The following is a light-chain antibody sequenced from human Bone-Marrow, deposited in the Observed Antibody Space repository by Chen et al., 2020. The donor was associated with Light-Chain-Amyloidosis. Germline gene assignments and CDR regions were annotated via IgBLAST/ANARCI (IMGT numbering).Light chain of an antibody. CDR1: PTISGNY. CDR3: RQYGTSPLT. CDR2: GSS. Sequence: EIVLTQSPGTLSLSPGEGANLSCRASPTISGNYLTWYQQKFGQAPRLLIYGSSSRATGIPDRFTGSGSCTDFTLTIISLEPDDFAMYYCRQYGTSPLTFGGGTKVEIK. J-gene: IGKJ4*01. V-gene: IGKV3-20*01.